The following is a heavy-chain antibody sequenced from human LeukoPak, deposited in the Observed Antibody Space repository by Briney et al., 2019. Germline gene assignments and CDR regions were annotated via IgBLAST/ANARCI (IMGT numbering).Heavy chain of an antibody. CDR3: ARGGGYNGPFDY. D-gene: IGHD5-24*01. CDR1: GFIVSSNY. V-gene: IGHV3-53*01. J-gene: IGHJ4*02. CDR2: ISSGGNT. Sequence: GGSLRLSCAASGFIVSSNYMSWVRQAPGKGLEWVSVISSGGNTYYADSVKGRFTISRDNAKNSLYLQMNSLRAEDTAVYYCARGGGYNGPFDYWGQGTLVTVSS.